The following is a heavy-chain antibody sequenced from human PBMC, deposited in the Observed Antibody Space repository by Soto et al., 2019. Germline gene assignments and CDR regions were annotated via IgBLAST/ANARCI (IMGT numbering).Heavy chain of an antibody. Sequence: QVQLQESGPGLVKPSETLSLTCTVYGGSVSSGSYYWSWIRQPPGKGLEWIGYIYYSGSTNYNPSLKSRVTISVDTSKNQFSLKLSSVTAADTAVYYCAISTYYDGSGSPHEEMRFDYWCQGTLVTVSS. J-gene: IGHJ4*02. CDR3: AISTYYDGSGSPHEEMRFDY. V-gene: IGHV4-61*01. D-gene: IGHD3-10*01. CDR2: IYYSGST. CDR1: GGSVSSGSYY.